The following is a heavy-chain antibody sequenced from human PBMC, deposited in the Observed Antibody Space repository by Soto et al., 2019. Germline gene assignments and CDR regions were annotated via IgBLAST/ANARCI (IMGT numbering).Heavy chain of an antibody. CDR1: GFTVSSNY. V-gene: IGHV3-48*02. CDR2: ISSSSSTI. D-gene: IGHD3-3*01. J-gene: IGHJ5*02. Sequence: GGSLRLSCVASGFTVSSNYMSWVRQAPGKGLEWVSYISSSSSTIYYADSVKGRFTISRDNAKNSLYLQMNSLRDEDTAVYYCARESRFLEWLSLNWFDPWGQGTLVTVSS. CDR3: ARESRFLEWLSLNWFDP.